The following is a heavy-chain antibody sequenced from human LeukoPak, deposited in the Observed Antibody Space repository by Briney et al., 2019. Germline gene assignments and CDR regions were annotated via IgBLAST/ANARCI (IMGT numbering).Heavy chain of an antibody. CDR2: IYSGGST. Sequence: PGGSLRLSCAASGFTFSSYTMSWVRQAPGKGLEWVSVIYSGGSTYYADSVKGRFTISRDNSKNTLYLQMNSLRAEDTAVYYCAKVVATYYYYYGMDVWGQGTTVTVSS. CDR1: GFTFSSYT. CDR3: AKVVATYYYYYGMDV. J-gene: IGHJ6*02. D-gene: IGHD5-12*01. V-gene: IGHV3-66*01.